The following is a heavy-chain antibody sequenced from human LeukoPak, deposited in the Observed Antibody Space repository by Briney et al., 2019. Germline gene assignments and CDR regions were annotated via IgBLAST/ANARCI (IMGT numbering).Heavy chain of an antibody. CDR3: ARGLDVVVPAIPNWYFDL. J-gene: IGHJ2*01. V-gene: IGHV4-34*01. CDR2: INHSGST. D-gene: IGHD2-21*02. CDR1: GGSFSGYY. Sequence: SETLSLTCAVYGGSFSGYYWSWIRQPPGKGLEWIGEINHSGSTNYNPSLKSRVTISVDTSKNQFSLKLSSVTAADTAVYYCARGLDVVVPAIPNWYFDLWGRGTLVTVSS.